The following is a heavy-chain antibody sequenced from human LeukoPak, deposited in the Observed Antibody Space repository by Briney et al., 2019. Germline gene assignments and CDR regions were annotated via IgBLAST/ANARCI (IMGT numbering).Heavy chain of an antibody. D-gene: IGHD1-26*01. V-gene: IGHV5-51*01. CDR1: GYSFTSYW. Sequence: GESLQISCKGSGYSFTSYWIGWVRPLPGKGLEWMGIIYPGDSDTRYSPSFQGQVTISVDKSISTAYLQWSSLKASDTAIYYCARQELTEYNWFDPWGQGTLVTVSS. J-gene: IGHJ5*02. CDR3: ARQELTEYNWFDP. CDR2: IYPGDSDT.